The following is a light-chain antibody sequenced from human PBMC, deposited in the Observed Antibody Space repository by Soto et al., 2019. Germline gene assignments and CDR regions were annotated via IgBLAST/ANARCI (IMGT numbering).Light chain of an antibody. CDR2: AAS. CDR1: QGISSY. Sequence: DIQLTQSPSFLSASVGDRVTITCRASQGISSYLAWYQQKPGKAPKLLIYAASTLQSGVQSRFSGSGSGTEFTLTISSLQPEDFATDYCQQLNSYPRTFRGGTKVEIK. CDR3: QQLNSYPRT. V-gene: IGKV1-9*01. J-gene: IGKJ4*01.